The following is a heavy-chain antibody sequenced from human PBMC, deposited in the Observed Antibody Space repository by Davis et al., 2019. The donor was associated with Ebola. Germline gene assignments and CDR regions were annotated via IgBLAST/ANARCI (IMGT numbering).Heavy chain of an antibody. Sequence: MPSETLSLTCAVSGVSFRGFYCNWIRQPPGKGLEWIGEISHSGSANYNPSLKSRVTISVDTSKNHFSLKLSSVTAADTAVYYCARQSSSSWGDYWGQGTLVTVSS. J-gene: IGHJ4*02. V-gene: IGHV4-34*01. CDR1: GVSFRGFY. CDR3: ARQSSSSWGDY. D-gene: IGHD6-6*01. CDR2: ISHSGSA.